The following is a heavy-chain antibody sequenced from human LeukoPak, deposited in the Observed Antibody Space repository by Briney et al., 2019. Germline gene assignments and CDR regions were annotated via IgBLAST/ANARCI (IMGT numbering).Heavy chain of an antibody. CDR1: GASINNHY. CDR3: ARGLPGGYSYGLPGY. J-gene: IGHJ4*02. V-gene: IGHV4-4*09. D-gene: IGHD5-18*01. Sequence: SETLSLTCTVSGASINNHYWSWIRQPPGKGLEYVGYIYFSATTKYSPSLDGRVTISVDTSRNQFSLNLRSVTAADTAVYYCARGLPGGYSYGLPGYWGQGTLVTVSS. CDR2: IYFSATT.